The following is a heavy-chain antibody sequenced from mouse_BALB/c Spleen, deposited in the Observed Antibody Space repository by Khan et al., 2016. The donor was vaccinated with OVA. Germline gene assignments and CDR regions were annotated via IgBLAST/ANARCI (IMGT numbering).Heavy chain of an antibody. CDR2: IDPENGDT. Sequence: VQLQQSGAELVRSGASVKLSCTAPGFNFKDYYIHWLKQRPEQGLEWIGWIDPENGDTEYAPKFQGKATMAADTSSNTAYLQLSSLTSEDTAVYDCNRGDGYSAWFAYWGQGALVTVSA. CDR1: GFNFKDYY. D-gene: IGHD2-3*01. J-gene: IGHJ3*01. V-gene: IGHV14-4*02. CDR3: NRGDGYSAWFAY.